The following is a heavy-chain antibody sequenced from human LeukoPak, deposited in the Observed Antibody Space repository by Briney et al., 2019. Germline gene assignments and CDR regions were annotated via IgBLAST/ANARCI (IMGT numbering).Heavy chain of an antibody. CDR1: GFAFGDYG. J-gene: IGHJ6*04. Sequence: GGSLRLSCIASGFAFGDYGMIWVRQAPRKGLEWVGFIRSKTYGRTTEYAASVKGRFSLSRDDSKTIAYLQMNSLKTEDTAVYYCARVGPLYYYTSGSYLWALDVWGEGTTVTVSS. V-gene: IGHV3-49*04. CDR3: ARVGPLYYYTSGSYLWALDV. CDR2: IRSKTYGRTT. D-gene: IGHD3-10*01.